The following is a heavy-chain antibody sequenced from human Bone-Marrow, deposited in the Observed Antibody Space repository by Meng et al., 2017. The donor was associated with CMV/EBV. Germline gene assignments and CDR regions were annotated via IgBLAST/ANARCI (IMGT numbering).Heavy chain of an antibody. D-gene: IGHD5-24*01. J-gene: IGHJ4*02. V-gene: IGHV3-21*01. Sequence: GGSLRLSCAACGFTFSSYSMNWVRQAPGKGLEWVSSISSSSSYIYYADSVKGRFTISRDNAKNSLYLQMNSLRAEDTAVYYCARAQTDGYSSFDYWGQGTLVTVSS. CDR3: ARAQTDGYSSFDY. CDR2: ISSSSSYI. CDR1: GFTFSSYS.